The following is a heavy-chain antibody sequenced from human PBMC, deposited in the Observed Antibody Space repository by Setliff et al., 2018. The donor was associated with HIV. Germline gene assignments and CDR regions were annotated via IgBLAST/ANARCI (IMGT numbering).Heavy chain of an antibody. D-gene: IGHD3-3*01. Sequence: PSETLSLTCTVSGGSISSGGYYWSWIRQHPGKGLEWIGYIYYSGSTYYNPSLKSRVTISVDTSKNQFSLKLSSVTAADTAVYYCARSSRADFWSGSFDYWGQGTLVTVSS. J-gene: IGHJ4*02. CDR3: ARSSRADFWSGSFDY. V-gene: IGHV4-31*03. CDR2: IYYSGST. CDR1: GGSISSGGYY.